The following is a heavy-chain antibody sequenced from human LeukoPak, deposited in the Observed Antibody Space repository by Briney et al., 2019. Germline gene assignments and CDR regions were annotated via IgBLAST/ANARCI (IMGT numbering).Heavy chain of an antibody. D-gene: IGHD6-19*01. CDR2: ISYDGSNK. CDR3: AKQRSSGWSDYYYYGMDV. CDR1: GFTFSSYG. V-gene: IGHV3-30*18. J-gene: IGHJ6*02. Sequence: GGSLRLSCAASGFTFSSYGMHWVRQAPGKGLEWVAVISYDGSNKCYADSVKGRFTISRDNSKNTLYLQMNSLRAEDTAVYYCAKQRSSGWSDYYYYGMDVWGQGTTVTVSS.